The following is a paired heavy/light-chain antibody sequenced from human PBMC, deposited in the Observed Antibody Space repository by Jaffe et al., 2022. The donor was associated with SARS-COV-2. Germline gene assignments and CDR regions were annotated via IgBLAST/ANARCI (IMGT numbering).Heavy chain of an antibody. CDR2: ISYDGSNR. Sequence: QVQLVESGGGVVQPGRSLRLSCAASGFTFSSYTMHWVRQAPGKGLEWVALISYDGSNRYYADSVKGRFTISRDNSKNTLYLQMNSLRTEDTAFYYCARGGPVIAAPGKNSPAEYFQHWGQGTLVTVSS. J-gene: IGHJ1*01. V-gene: IGHV3-30-3*01. CDR1: GFTFSSYT. D-gene: IGHD6-13*01. CDR3: ARGGPVIAAPGKNSPAEYFQH.
Light chain of an antibody. CDR3: QQYDNLPIT. CDR2: DAS. CDR1: QDISTS. V-gene: IGKV1-33*01. Sequence: DIQMTQSPSSLSASVGDRVTIACQASQDISTSLNWYQQKPGKAPKLLIYDASNLETGVPSRFSGSGSGTDFTFTISSLQPEDIATYYCQQYDNLPITFGQGTRLEIK. J-gene: IGKJ5*01.